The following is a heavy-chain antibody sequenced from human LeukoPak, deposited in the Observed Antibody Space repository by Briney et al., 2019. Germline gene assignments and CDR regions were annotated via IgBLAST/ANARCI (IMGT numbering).Heavy chain of an antibody. Sequence: PGGSLRLSCAASGFAFSSYWMHWVRQAPGKGLVWVSRINSDGDSPNYADSVKGRFTISRDDAKNTLYLQMNSLRAEDTAVYYCARGFVSGGDFCAFDIWGQGTMVTVSS. CDR2: INSDGDSP. CDR3: ARGFVSGGDFCAFDI. V-gene: IGHV3-74*01. CDR1: GFAFSSYW. D-gene: IGHD2-21*02. J-gene: IGHJ3*02.